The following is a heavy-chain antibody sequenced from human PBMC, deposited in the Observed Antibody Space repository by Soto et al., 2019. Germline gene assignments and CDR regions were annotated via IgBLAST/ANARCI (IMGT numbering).Heavy chain of an antibody. CDR1: GDTISTGGYT. CDR2: TYHSGNP. J-gene: IGHJ5*02. Sequence: SETLSLTCDVSGDTISTGGYTWAWIRQPPGKALEWIGHTYHSGNPYYNPSLKSRVIISVDRSKNQFSLKVRSVTAADTAVYYCARLHCTSPGCVPLDPWGQGTLVTVSS. V-gene: IGHV4-30-2*01. CDR3: ARLHCTSPGCVPLDP. D-gene: IGHD2-2*01.